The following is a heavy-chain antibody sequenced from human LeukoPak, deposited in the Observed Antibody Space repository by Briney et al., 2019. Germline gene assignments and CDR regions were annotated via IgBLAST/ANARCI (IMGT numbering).Heavy chain of an antibody. D-gene: IGHD3-22*01. CDR3: VGVGGYDSSGFLDY. Sequence: GGPLRLSCAASGFSFSGSDMHWVRQASGKGLEWVGRITTKAHNYAPAYGASVKGRFTVSRDDSKNTAYLQMNSLSRDDTAVYYCVGVGGYDSSGFLDYWGQGTLVTVSS. J-gene: IGHJ4*02. CDR1: GFSFSGSD. V-gene: IGHV3-73*01. CDR2: ITTKAHNYAP.